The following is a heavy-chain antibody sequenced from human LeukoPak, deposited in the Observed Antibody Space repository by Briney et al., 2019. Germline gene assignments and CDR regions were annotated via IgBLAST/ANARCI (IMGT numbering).Heavy chain of an antibody. CDR1: GGSISSYY. J-gene: IGHJ4*02. CDR3: ARLPGRSSGYYHFDY. V-gene: IGHV4-59*08. CDR2: IYYSGST. D-gene: IGHD3-22*01. Sequence: SETLSLTCTVSGGSISSYYWSWIRQPPGKGLEWIGYIYYSGSTNYNPSLKSRVTISVDTSKNQFSLKLSSVTAADTAVYYCARLPGRSSGYYHFDYWGQGTLVTVSS.